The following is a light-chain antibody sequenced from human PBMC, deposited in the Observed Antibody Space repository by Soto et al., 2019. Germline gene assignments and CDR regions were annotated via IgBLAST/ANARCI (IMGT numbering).Light chain of an antibody. V-gene: IGKV3-20*01. CDR1: QSVSGNS. J-gene: IGKJ4*01. Sequence: EIVLTQSPGTLSLSPGERVTLSCRASQSVSGNSLAWYQQKPGQAPRLLIYGASSRAAGIPDRLSGSGSGTDFAVTISTLEPEDFAVFYCLYYYSAPLTFGGGTKVDI. CDR2: GAS. CDR3: LYYYSAPLT.